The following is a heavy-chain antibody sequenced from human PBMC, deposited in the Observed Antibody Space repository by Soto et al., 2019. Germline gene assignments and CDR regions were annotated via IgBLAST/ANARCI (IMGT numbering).Heavy chain of an antibody. D-gene: IGHD6-6*01. V-gene: IGHV3-30-3*02. Sequence: PGGSLRLSCAASGFTFSSYAMHWVRQAPGKGLEWVAVISYDGSNKYYADSVKGRFTISRDNSKNTVYLQMNSLRAEDTAVYYCAKRSSSSTFDYWGQGTLVTVSS. CDR3: AKRSSSSTFDY. CDR2: ISYDGSNK. CDR1: GFTFSSYA. J-gene: IGHJ4*02.